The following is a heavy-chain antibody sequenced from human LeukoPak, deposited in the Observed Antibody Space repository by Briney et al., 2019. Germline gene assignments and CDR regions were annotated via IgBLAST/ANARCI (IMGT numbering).Heavy chain of an antibody. Sequence: GGSLRLSCAVSGLTFNNYAMSWVRQAPGKGLEWVSAISKSGDHTYYAASAKGRFTIYRDNSKNTQYLQMNSLRAEDTAVYYCATSWGPDTSAFRWGRDGMDVWGQGTTVTVSS. V-gene: IGHV3-23*01. J-gene: IGHJ6*02. CDR1: GLTFNNYA. CDR2: ISKSGDHT. D-gene: IGHD3-16*01. CDR3: ATSWGPDTSAFRWGRDGMDV.